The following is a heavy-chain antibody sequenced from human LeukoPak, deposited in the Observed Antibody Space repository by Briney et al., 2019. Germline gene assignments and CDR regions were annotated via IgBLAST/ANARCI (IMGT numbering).Heavy chain of an antibody. V-gene: IGHV4-4*02. Sequence: NPSGTLSLTCAISGGSITSSNWWSWVRQPPGKGLEWIGEFYHSGSTNYNSSLKSRVTISVDTSKNQFSLKLSSVTAADTAVYYCARDGGSYYYYMDVWGKGTTVTVSS. J-gene: IGHJ6*03. CDR2: FYHSGST. D-gene: IGHD3-16*01. CDR1: GGSITSSNW. CDR3: ARDGGSYYYYMDV.